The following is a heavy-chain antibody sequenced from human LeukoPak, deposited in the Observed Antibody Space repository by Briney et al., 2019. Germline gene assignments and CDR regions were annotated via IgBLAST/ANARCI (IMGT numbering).Heavy chain of an antibody. CDR2: IKQDGSEK. CDR3: AKDNRRHYTSGPNPDSLH. CDR1: GFTFSSYW. V-gene: IGHV3-7*03. J-gene: IGHJ4*02. D-gene: IGHD6-19*01. Sequence: GGSLRLSCAASGFTFSSYWMSWVRQAPGKGLEWVANIKQDGSEKYYVDSVKGRFTISSDNAKNSLYLQMNSLRVEDTAFYYCAKDNRRHYTSGPNPDSLHWGQGTLVTVSS.